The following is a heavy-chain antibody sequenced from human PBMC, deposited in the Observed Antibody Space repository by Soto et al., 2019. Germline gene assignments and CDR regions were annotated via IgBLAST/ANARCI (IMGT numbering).Heavy chain of an antibody. Sequence: GGSLRLSCAASGFTFSSYWMSWVRQAPGKGLEWVANIKQDGSEKYYVDSVKGRFTISRDNAKNSLYLQMNSLRAEDTAVYYCARKATEPAVIYYHPYRAVWGKGPTATV. D-gene: IGHD2-2*01. CDR3: ARKATEPAVIYYHPYRAV. CDR1: GFTFSSYW. J-gene: IGHJ6*03. V-gene: IGHV3-7*01. CDR2: IKQDGSEK.